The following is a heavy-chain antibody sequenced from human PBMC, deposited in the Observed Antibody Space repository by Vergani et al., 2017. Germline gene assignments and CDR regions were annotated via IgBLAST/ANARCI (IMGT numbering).Heavy chain of an antibody. V-gene: IGHV1-2*02. CDR3: ARVGTSSNRDYCDY. D-gene: IGHD2-2*01. Sequence: QVQLVQSGAEVKKPGASVKVSCKASGYTFTDYFMHWVRQAPGQGLEWMGWINPNSGGTNYAQKFQGRVTMTRDTSISTAYMELSNLRSDDQAVYYCARVGTSSNRDYCDYWGQGTLVTVSS. J-gene: IGHJ4*02. CDR1: GYTFTDYF. CDR2: INPNSGGT.